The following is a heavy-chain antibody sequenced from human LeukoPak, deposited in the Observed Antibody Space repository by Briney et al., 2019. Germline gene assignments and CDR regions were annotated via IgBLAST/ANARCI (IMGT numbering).Heavy chain of an antibody. CDR3: ARKDYGDFYFDY. D-gene: IGHD4-17*01. CDR1: GGSLSSYY. CDR2: IYYSGST. V-gene: IGHV4-39*01. J-gene: IGHJ4*02. Sequence: PSETLSLTCTVSGGSLSSYYWDWIRQPPGKGPEWIGSIYYSGSTYYNPSLKSRVTISVDTSKNQFSLKLSSVTAADTAVYYCARKDYGDFYFDYWGQGTLVTVSS.